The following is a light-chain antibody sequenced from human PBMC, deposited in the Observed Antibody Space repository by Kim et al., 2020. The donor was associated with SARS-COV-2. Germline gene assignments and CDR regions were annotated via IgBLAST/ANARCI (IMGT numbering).Light chain of an antibody. Sequence: QLVLTQSPSASASLGASVNLTCTLSSGHNTYAIAWHQQQPEKGPRYLMKLISDGSHKKGDGIPDRFSGSSSGAERYLTISSLHSEDEADYYCQTWGTGSWLFGGGTQLTVL. CDR2: LISDGSH. CDR1: SGHNTYA. CDR3: QTWGTGSWL. J-gene: IGLJ3*02. V-gene: IGLV4-69*01.